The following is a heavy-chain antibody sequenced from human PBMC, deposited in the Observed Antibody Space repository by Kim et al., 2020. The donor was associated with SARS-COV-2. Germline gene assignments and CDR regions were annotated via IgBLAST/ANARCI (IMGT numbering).Heavy chain of an antibody. Sequence: GESLKISCKGSGYSFTSYWISWVRQMPGKGLEWMGRIDPSDSYTNYSPSFQGHVTISADKSISTAYLQWSSLKASDTAMYYCARLVGRYSSSWANWFDPWGQGTLVTVSS. V-gene: IGHV5-10-1*01. CDR2: IDPSDSYT. J-gene: IGHJ5*02. CDR1: GYSFTSYW. D-gene: IGHD6-13*01. CDR3: ARLVGRYSSSWANWFDP.